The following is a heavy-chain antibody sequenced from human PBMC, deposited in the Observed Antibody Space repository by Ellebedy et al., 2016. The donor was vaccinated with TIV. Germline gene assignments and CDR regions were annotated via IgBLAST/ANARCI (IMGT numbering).Heavy chain of an antibody. CDR3: ARGLTMYYFDY. CDR1: GFTFSSYS. V-gene: IGHV3-48*02. J-gene: IGHJ4*02. Sequence: GESLKISCAASGFTFSSYSMNWVRQAPGKGLEWVSYISSSSSTIYYADSVKGRFTISRDNAKNSLYLQVNSLRDEDTAVYYCARGLTMYYFDYWGQGTLVTVSS. CDR2: ISSSSSTI. D-gene: IGHD3-10*02.